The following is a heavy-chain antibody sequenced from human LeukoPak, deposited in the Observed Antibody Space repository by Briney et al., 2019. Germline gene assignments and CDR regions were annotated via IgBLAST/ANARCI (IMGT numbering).Heavy chain of an antibody. V-gene: IGHV4-59*12. Sequence: PSETLSLTCTVSGGSISSYYWSWIRQPPGKGLEWIGYIYYSGSTNYNPSLKSRVTISVDTSKNQFSLKLSSVTAADTAVYYCASRMRWLQHGWAFDIWGQGTMVTVSS. CDR2: IYYSGST. CDR3: ASRMRWLQHGWAFDI. CDR1: GGSISSYY. J-gene: IGHJ3*02. D-gene: IGHD5-24*01.